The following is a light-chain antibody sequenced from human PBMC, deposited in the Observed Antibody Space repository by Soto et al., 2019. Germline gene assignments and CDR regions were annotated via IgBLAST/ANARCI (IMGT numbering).Light chain of an antibody. CDR3: QQYNKWPPYT. CDR1: QSVSSN. CDR2: GAS. Sequence: EIVMTQSPANLSVSPGERATLSCMASQSVSSNLAWYQQKPGQGPRLLIYGASTRATSIPARFSGSGSGTECTLTINSLQSEDFAVYYCQQYNKWPPYTFGQGTKLEIK. J-gene: IGKJ2*01. V-gene: IGKV3-15*01.